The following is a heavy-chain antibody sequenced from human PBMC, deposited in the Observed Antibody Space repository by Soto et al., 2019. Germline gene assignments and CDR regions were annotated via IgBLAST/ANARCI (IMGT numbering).Heavy chain of an antibody. CDR1: GFSFSNAW. J-gene: IGHJ6*02. Sequence: SLRLSCAASGFSFSNAWMSWVRQLPGKGLEWVGHIKSKTDGGTADYAAPVKGRFTISRDDSKNTLYLQMNSLKTEDTAMFYCTTLNYGVDVWGPGTTVTVYS. CDR2: IKSKTDGGTA. V-gene: IGHV3-15*01. CDR3: TTLNYGVDV.